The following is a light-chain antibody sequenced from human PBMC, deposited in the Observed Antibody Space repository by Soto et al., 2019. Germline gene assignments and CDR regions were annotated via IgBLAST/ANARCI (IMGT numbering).Light chain of an antibody. V-gene: IGKV3-20*01. CDR2: GAS. CDR3: QHYGKSPPYT. J-gene: IGKJ4*01. Sequence: EIVLTQSPGTLSLSPGERATLSCRASQSVSSSYLAWYQQSPGQAPRLLIYGASTRATGIPDRFSGSGSGTDFTLTISRLEPEDFAVYYCQHYGKSPPYTFGGGTKVEIK. CDR1: QSVSSSY.